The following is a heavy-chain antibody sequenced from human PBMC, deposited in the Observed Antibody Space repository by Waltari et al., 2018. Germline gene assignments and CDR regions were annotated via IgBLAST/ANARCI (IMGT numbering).Heavy chain of an antibody. V-gene: IGHV1-46*01. D-gene: IGHD3-9*01. CDR3: ARDGYDILTGPYYYYYGMDV. CDR1: GYTFTSYY. CDR2: INPSGGST. Sequence: QVQLVQSGAEVKKPGASVKVSCKASGYTFTSYYMHWVRQAPGQGLEWMGIINPSGGSTSYAQKFQGRVTMTRDTSTSTVYMELSSLRSEDTAVYYCARDGYDILTGPYYYYYGMDVWGQGTTVTVSS. J-gene: IGHJ6*02.